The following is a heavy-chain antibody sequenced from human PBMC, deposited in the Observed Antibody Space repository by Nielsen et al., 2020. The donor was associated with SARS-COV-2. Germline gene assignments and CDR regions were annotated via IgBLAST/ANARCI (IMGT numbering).Heavy chain of an antibody. V-gene: IGHV1-18*01. Sequence: ASVKVSCKASGYTFTSYGISWVRQAPGQGLEWMGWISAYNGNTNYAQKLQGRVTMTTDTSTSTAYMELRSLRSDDTAVYYCAREGLGGIVATIPGGYYYGMDVWGQGTTVTVPS. CDR3: AREGLGGIVATIPGGYYYGMDV. D-gene: IGHD5-12*01. J-gene: IGHJ6*02. CDR1: GYTFTSYG. CDR2: ISAYNGNT.